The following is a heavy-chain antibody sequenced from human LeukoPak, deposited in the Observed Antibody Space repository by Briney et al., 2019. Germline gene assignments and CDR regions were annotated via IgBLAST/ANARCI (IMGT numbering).Heavy chain of an antibody. CDR1: SGSISNYY. Sequence: SETLSLTCTVSSGSISNYYWSWIRQPPGKGLEWIGYIYYNGGTNYNPSLKSRVTISVDTSKKQFSLKMSSVTAADTAVYYCAREGYNYGSSFDYWGQGTLVTVSS. J-gene: IGHJ4*02. D-gene: IGHD5-18*01. V-gene: IGHV4-59*01. CDR3: AREGYNYGSSFDY. CDR2: IYYNGGT.